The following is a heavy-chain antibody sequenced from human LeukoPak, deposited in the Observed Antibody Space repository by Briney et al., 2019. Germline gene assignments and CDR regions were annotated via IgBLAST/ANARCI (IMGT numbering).Heavy chain of an antibody. CDR1: GGTFSSYA. V-gene: IGHV1-69*06. J-gene: IGHJ6*03. CDR3: ARGWEYDSSGYYREYYYYYYMDV. Sequence: ASVKVSCKASGGTFSSYAISWVRQAPGQGLEWMGGIIPIFGTANYAQEFQGRVAITADKSTSTAYMELSSLRSEDTAVYYCARGWEYDSSGYYREYYYYYYMDVWGKGTTVTISS. CDR2: IIPIFGTA. D-gene: IGHD3-22*01.